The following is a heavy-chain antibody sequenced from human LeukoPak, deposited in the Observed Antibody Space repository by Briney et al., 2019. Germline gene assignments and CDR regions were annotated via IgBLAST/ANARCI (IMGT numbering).Heavy chain of an antibody. CDR1: EFSVGSNY. V-gene: IGHV3-53*01. CDR3: ARRAGAYSHPYDY. CDR2: IYSGGST. J-gene: IGHJ4*02. D-gene: IGHD4/OR15-4a*01. Sequence: PGGSLRLSCAASEFSVGSNYMTWVRQAPGKGLEWVSLIYSGGSTYYADSVKGRFTIFRDNSKNTLYLQMNSLRAEDTAVYYCARRAGAYSHPYDYWGQGTLVTVSS.